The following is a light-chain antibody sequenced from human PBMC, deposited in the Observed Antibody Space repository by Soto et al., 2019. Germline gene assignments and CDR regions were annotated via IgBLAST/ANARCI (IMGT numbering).Light chain of an antibody. J-gene: IGKJ5*01. V-gene: IGKV1-39*01. CDR1: QSISGS. Sequence: DIQMTQSPSSLSASVRDRFTITCRASQSISGSSNWYQQKPXKAPKLLXXGSSTLQSGVPSRFSGSGSGTDYTLTISSLQPDDFANYYCQQSYSTTSITFGQGTRLEIK. CDR3: QQSYSTTSIT. CDR2: GSS.